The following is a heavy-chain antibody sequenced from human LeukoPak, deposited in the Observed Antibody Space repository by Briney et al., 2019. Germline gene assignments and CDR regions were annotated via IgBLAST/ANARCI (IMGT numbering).Heavy chain of an antibody. J-gene: IGHJ4*02. D-gene: IGHD3-9*01. V-gene: IGHV3-9*01. CDR1: GFTFDDYA. CDR3: AKDLYDILTGPFDY. CDR2: ISWNSGSI. Sequence: PGGSLRLSCAASGFTFDDYAMHWVRQAPGKGLEWVSGISWNSGSIGYADSVKGRFTISRVNAKNSLYLQMNSLRAEDTALYYCAKDLYDILTGPFDYWGQGTLVTVSS.